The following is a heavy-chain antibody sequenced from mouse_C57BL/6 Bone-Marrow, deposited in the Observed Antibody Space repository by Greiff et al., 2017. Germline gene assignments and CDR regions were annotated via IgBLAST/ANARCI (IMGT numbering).Heavy chain of an antibody. J-gene: IGHJ3*01. CDR1: GFTFTDYY. Sequence: EVQLVESGGGLVQPGGSLSLSCAASGFTFTDYYMSWVRQPPGKALEWLGFIRNKANGYTTEYSASVKGRVTIARDNSQSILYLQMNALRAEDSATYYCARGPRFYYDYGFAYWGQGTLVTVSA. D-gene: IGHD2-4*01. CDR2: IRNKANGYTT. CDR3: ARGPRFYYDYGFAY. V-gene: IGHV7-3*01.